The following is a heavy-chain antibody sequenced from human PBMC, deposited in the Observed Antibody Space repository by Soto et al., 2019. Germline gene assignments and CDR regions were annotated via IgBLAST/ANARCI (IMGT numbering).Heavy chain of an antibody. J-gene: IGHJ6*02. CDR1: GFTFSSYW. CDR3: ARETQMEAARPASGYYYYYGMAV. D-gene: IGHD6-6*01. Sequence: GGSLRLSCAASGFTFSSYWMSWVRQAPGKGLEWVANIKQDGSEKYYVDSVKGRFTISRDNAKNSLYLQMNSLRAEDTAVYYCARETQMEAARPASGYYYYYGMAVWGQGTTVTVSS. V-gene: IGHV3-7*01. CDR2: IKQDGSEK.